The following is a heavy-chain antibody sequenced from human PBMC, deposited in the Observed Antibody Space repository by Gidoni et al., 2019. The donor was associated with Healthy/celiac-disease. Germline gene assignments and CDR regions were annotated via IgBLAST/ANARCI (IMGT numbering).Heavy chain of an antibody. J-gene: IGHJ4*02. CDR1: GGSFSGYY. V-gene: IGHV4-34*01. CDR2: INHSGST. CDR3: ARGRYGRGPGWN. D-gene: IGHD1-1*01. Sequence: QVQLQQWGAGLLKPSETLSLTCAVYGGSFSGYYWSWIRQPPGKGLEWIGEINHSGSTNYNPSLKSRVTISVDTSKNQFSLKLSSVTAADTAVYYCARGRYGRGPGWNWGQGTLVTVSS.